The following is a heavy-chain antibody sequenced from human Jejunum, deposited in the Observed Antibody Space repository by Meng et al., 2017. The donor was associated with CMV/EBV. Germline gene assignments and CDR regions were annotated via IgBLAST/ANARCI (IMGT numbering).Heavy chain of an antibody. Sequence: QVQLQESGPGLVKPSXXLSLTCTVFGGSISSRDYYWSWIRQPPGKGLEWIGYIYHSGSSYYNPSLKSRLTISVDTSKNQFSLKLSSVTAADTAIYYCARVMSSSWWGGPDYWGQGTLFTVSS. CDR2: IYHSGSS. CDR3: ARVMSSSWWGGPDY. CDR1: GGSISSRDYY. J-gene: IGHJ4*02. V-gene: IGHV4-30-4*08. D-gene: IGHD6-13*01.